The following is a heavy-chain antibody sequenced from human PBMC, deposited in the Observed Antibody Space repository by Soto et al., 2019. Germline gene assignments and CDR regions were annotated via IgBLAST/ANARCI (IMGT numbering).Heavy chain of an antibody. CDR1: GYTFTGYY. J-gene: IGHJ6*02. Sequence: ASVKVSCKASGYTFTGYYMHWVRQAPGQGLEWMGWINPNSGGTNYAQKFQGWVTMTRDTSISTAYMELSRLRSDDTAVYYCARDRAGGYYYYGMDVWGQGTTVTVSS. D-gene: IGHD1-26*01. CDR3: ARDRAGGYYYYGMDV. CDR2: INPNSGGT. V-gene: IGHV1-2*04.